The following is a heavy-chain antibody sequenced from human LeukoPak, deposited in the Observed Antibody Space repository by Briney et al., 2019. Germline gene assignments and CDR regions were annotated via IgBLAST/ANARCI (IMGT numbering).Heavy chain of an antibody. D-gene: IGHD3-22*01. J-gene: IGHJ3*02. CDR1: GGSFSGYY. Sequence: SETLSLTCAVYGGSFSGYYWSWIRQPPGKGLEWIGEINHSGSTNYNPSLKSRVTISVDTSKNQFSLKLSSVTAADTAVYYCAGSRYYYDSSGYYYARRYDAFDIWGQGTMVTVSS. CDR3: AGSRYYYDSSGYYYARRYDAFDI. CDR2: INHSGST. V-gene: IGHV4-34*01.